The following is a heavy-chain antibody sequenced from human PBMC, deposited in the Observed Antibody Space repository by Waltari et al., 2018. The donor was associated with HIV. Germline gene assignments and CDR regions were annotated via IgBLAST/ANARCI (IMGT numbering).Heavy chain of an antibody. J-gene: IGHJ5*02. CDR3: ACGYDYVWGSYRRGWFDP. V-gene: IGHV4-59*01. CDR2: IYYSGSN. CDR1: GDSISSYY. Sequence: QVQLQESGPGLVTPSETLSLTCTGSGDSISSYYWSCIRQPQGKGLEWIGYIYYSGSNNSNPSLKSRVTISVDTSKNQFSLKLSSVTAADTAVYYCACGYDYVWGSYRRGWFDPWGQGTLVTVSS. D-gene: IGHD3-16*02.